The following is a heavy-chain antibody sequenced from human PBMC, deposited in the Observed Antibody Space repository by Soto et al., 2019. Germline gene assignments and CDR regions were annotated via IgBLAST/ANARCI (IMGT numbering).Heavy chain of an antibody. CDR2: IIPIFGTA. CDR3: ARDQNVLRYFDRLNGMDV. CDR1: GGTFSSYA. J-gene: IGHJ6*02. Sequence: QVQLVQSGAEVKKPGSSVKVSCKASGGTFSSYAISWVRQAPGQGLEWMGGIIPIFGTANYAQKFQGRVTITADESTSTAYMELSSLRSEDTAVYYCARDQNVLRYFDRLNGMDVWGQGTTVTVS. D-gene: IGHD3-9*01. V-gene: IGHV1-69*01.